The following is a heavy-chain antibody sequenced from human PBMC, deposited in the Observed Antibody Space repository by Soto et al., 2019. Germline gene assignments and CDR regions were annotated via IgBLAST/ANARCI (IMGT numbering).Heavy chain of an antibody. CDR2: VSGSGAST. D-gene: IGHD3-22*01. CDR1: GFTFSTYA. J-gene: IGHJ4*02. V-gene: IGHV3-23*01. CDR3: AKGVYYDNSGYLSFDH. Sequence: EVQLLESGGGLVQPGGSLRLSCAASGFTFSTYAMSWVRQAPGKGLEWVSAVSGSGASTYNADSVKGRFTISRDNSKNTLYLHMNSLRAEDTAVYYCAKGVYYDNSGYLSFDHWGQGTLVTVSS.